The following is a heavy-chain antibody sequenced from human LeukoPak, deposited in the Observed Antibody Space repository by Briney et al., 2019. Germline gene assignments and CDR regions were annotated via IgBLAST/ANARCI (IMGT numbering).Heavy chain of an antibody. D-gene: IGHD1-14*01. CDR1: GFTFSNYA. V-gene: IGHV3-30*04. CDR2: ISYDGSNK. CDR3: ANHFYNLAA. J-gene: IGHJ5*02. Sequence: GGSLRLSCAASGFTFSNYAMHWVRQAPGKGLEWVAVISYDGSNKYYADSVKGRFTISRDNSKNTLYLQMNSLRAEDTAVYYCANHFYNLAAWGQGTLVTVSS.